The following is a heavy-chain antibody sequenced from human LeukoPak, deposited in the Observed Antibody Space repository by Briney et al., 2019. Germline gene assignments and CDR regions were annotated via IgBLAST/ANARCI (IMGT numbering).Heavy chain of an antibody. V-gene: IGHV4-39*01. J-gene: IGHJ2*01. Sequence: PETLSLTCTVSGVSISSSSYYWGWIRQPPGTGLEWIGPIYYSGSTYYTPSPKPRLTMSVDTSKNQFSLKLSSVTVADTAIYYWARQTYYYDSSGHPYWYFDLWGRGTLVTVSS. CDR2: IYYSGST. CDR3: ARQTYYYDSSGHPYWYFDL. D-gene: IGHD3-22*01. CDR1: GVSISSSSYY.